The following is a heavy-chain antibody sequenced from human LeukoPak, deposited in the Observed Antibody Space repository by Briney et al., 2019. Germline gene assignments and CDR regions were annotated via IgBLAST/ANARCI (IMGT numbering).Heavy chain of an antibody. D-gene: IGHD3-22*01. Sequence: GGSLRLSCAASGFTFSSYWMSWVRQAPGKGLEWVANIKQDGSEKYYVDSVKGRFTISRHNAKNSLYLQMNSLRAEDTAVYSRARAAVTMIVANWFDPWGQGTLVTVSS. V-gene: IGHV3-7*01. CDR1: GFTFSSYW. J-gene: IGHJ5*02. CDR3: ARAAVTMIVANWFDP. CDR2: IKQDGSEK.